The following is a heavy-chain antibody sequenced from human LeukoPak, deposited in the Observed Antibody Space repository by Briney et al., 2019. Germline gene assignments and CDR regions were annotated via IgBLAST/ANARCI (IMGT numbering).Heavy chain of an antibody. J-gene: IGHJ4*02. CDR3: ARLPLGYTYGY. CDR1: GGDFSTFG. Sequence: ASVKVSCKASGGDFSTFGIHWVRQAPGQGFEWMGGIIPVFRTANYAQKWKGRVTITADESSTTAYMELSSLRSEDTAVYYCARLPLGYTYGYWGQGTLVTVFS. CDR2: IIPVFRTA. V-gene: IGHV1-69*13. D-gene: IGHD5-12*01.